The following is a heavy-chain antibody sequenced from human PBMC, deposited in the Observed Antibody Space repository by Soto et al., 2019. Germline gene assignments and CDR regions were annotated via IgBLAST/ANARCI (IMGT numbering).Heavy chain of an antibody. CDR1: GFTFTSSA. CDR3: AAASSGYSTLGLAFDI. J-gene: IGHJ3*02. Sequence: QMQLVQSGPEVKKPGTSVKVSCKASGFTFTSSAMQWVRQARGQRLEWIGWIVVGSGNTNYAQKFQERVTITRDMSTSTAYMELSSLRSEDTAVYYCAAASSGYSTLGLAFDIWGQGTMVTVSA. D-gene: IGHD5-12*01. CDR2: IVVGSGNT. V-gene: IGHV1-58*02.